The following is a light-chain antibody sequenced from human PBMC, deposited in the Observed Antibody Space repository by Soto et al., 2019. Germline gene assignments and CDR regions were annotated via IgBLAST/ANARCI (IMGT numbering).Light chain of an antibody. V-gene: IGKV3-11*01. CDR3: QQRSNWPPLIT. J-gene: IGKJ5*01. CDR2: DIS. CDR1: QSVTSY. Sequence: EIVLTQSPATLSLSPGDGATLSCRTSQSVTSYLAWYQQKPGQAPRLLIYDISKRATGIPDRFSGSGSGTDFTLTISSLQPEDFAVYYCQQRSNWPPLITFGQGTRLEIK.